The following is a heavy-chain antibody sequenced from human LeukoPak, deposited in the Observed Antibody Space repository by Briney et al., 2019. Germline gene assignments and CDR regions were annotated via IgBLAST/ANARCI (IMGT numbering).Heavy chain of an antibody. J-gene: IGHJ4*02. D-gene: IGHD3-22*01. V-gene: IGHV4-39*07. CDR1: GGSISSSSYY. CDR3: ARDGNYYDSSATDY. CDR2: IYYSGST. Sequence: PSETLSLTCTVSGGSISSSSYYWGWIRQPPGKGLEWIGSIYYSGSTYYNPSLKSRVTISVDTSKNQFSLKLSSVTAADTAVYYCARDGNYYDSSATDYWGQGTLVTVSS.